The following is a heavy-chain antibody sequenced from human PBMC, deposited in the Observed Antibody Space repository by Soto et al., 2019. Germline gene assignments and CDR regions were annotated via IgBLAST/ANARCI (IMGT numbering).Heavy chain of an antibody. CDR2: IYYNGST. D-gene: IGHD6-19*01. V-gene: IGHV4-59*08. J-gene: IGHJ4*01. CDR1: GGSISSYY. CDR3: ARHDGFSSGWIFDY. Sequence: SETLSLTCTVSGGSISSYYWSWIRQPPGKGLEWIGTIYYNGSTNSNPSLKSRVTISVDTSNNQLSLKLRSVTAADTAVYYCARHDGFSSGWIFDYWGHGTLVTVSS.